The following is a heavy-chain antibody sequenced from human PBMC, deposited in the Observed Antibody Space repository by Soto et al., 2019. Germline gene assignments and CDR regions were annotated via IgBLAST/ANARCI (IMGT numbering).Heavy chain of an antibody. J-gene: IGHJ6*02. D-gene: IGHD3-3*01. CDR2: ISGSGGTT. V-gene: IGHV3-23*01. CDR3: AKDSWAIFGVPAGEYYAMDV. CDR1: VLTFENYA. Sequence: GPLRLSGVASVLTFENYAMSWVRQAPGKGLEWVSAISGSGGTTYYSDSVKGRFTISRDNSKNTVYLQMNDLRVEDAAEYFCAKDSWAIFGVPAGEYYAMDVWGQGTTVTVSS.